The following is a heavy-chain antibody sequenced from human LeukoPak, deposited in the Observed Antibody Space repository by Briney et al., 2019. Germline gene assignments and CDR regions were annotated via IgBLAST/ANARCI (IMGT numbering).Heavy chain of an antibody. D-gene: IGHD3-22*01. CDR2: TVGGGDGT. CDR3: AREYYSDNSGYSPDFDY. J-gene: IGHJ4*02. CDR1: GFTFSSTS. Sequence: GGSLRLSCAASGFTFSSTSMSWVRQAPGKGLEWVAVTVGGGDGTYYADSVKGRFTISRDNSKNTLYLQMNSLRAEDTAVYYCAREYYSDNSGYSPDFDYWGQGSLVTVSS. V-gene: IGHV3-23*01.